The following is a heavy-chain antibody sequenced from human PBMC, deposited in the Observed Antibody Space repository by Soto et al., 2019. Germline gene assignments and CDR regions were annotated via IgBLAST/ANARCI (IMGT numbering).Heavy chain of an antibody. CDR1: GFTFSSYS. Sequence: HVQLVESGGGVVQPGRSLRLSCAVSGFTFSSYSMHWVRQDPDMGLEWVAFISFAGNNKYYADSVKGRFTISRDNSNNMLYLEMNSLRPDDTAVYYCARDRQKALVVVADTGGFDYWGQGTPVTVSS. CDR3: ARDRQKALVVVADTGGFDY. J-gene: IGHJ4*02. D-gene: IGHD2-15*01. V-gene: IGHV3-30*04. CDR2: ISFAGNNK.